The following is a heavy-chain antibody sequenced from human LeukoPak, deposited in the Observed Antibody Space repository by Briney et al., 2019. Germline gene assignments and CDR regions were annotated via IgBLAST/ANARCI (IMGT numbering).Heavy chain of an antibody. Sequence: TGGSLRLSCAASGFIFSSYSMNWVRQAPGKGLEWVSFISSSSSTIYYADSVKGRFTISRDNAKNSLYLQMNSLRAEDTAVYYYTRVHGGYPFDSWGQGTLVTVSS. CDR2: ISSSSSTI. V-gene: IGHV3-48*01. CDR1: GFIFSSYS. CDR3: TRVHGGYPFDS. D-gene: IGHD2-15*01. J-gene: IGHJ4*02.